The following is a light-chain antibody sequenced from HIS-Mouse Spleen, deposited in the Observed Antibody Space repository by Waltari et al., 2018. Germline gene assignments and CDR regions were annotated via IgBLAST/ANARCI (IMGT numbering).Light chain of an antibody. V-gene: IGLV2-23*01. J-gene: IGLJ2*01. CDR1: SSDVGSYNL. Sequence: QSALTQPASVSGSPGQSITISCTGTSSDVGSYNLVSWYQQHPGKAPKLMIYEGSNRPSGVYKRFSGSKSGNTASLTISGLQAEDEADYYCCSYAGSSTVVFGGGTKLTVL. CDR3: CSYAGSSTVV. CDR2: EGS.